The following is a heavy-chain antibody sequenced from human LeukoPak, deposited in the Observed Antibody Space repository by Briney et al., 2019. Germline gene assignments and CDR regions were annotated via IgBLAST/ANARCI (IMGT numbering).Heavy chain of an antibody. Sequence: GGSLRLSCAVSGFTFSGFWMSWSRQAPGMGLEWVASINSDGSEGYYADVVKGRFTVSRDNAKNTLYLQVNNLRAEDTSVYYCARGPNSNWSGLDFWGQGTLLTVSS. CDR2: INSDGSEG. CDR3: ARGPNSNWSGLDF. D-gene: IGHD6-6*01. CDR1: GFTFSGFW. J-gene: IGHJ4*02. V-gene: IGHV3-7*01.